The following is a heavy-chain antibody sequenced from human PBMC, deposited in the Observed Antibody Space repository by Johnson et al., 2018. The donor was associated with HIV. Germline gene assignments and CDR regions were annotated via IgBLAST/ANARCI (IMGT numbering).Heavy chain of an antibody. CDR2: ISGSGRST. V-gene: IGHV3-23*04. D-gene: IGHD3-16*01. CDR3: ARDRWGSSMRSDAFDI. J-gene: IGHJ3*02. Sequence: VQLVESGGGVVQPGRSLRLSCAASGFTFSSNYAMSWVRQAPGRGLEWVSSISGSGRSTYYADSVKGRFTISRDNSKNTLYLQMNSLRAEDTAVYSCARDRWGSSMRSDAFDIWGQGTMVTVSS. CDR1: GFTFSSNYA.